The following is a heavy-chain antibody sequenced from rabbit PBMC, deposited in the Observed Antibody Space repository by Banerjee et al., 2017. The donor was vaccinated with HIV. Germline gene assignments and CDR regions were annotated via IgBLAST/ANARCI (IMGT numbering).Heavy chain of an antibody. V-gene: IGHV1S7*01. D-gene: IGHD1-1*01. CDR1: GFDFSSYY. CDR2: IYAAKGST. Sequence: QLKETGGGLVQPGGSLTLSCKASGFDFSSYYMSWVRQAPGKGLEWIGIIYAAKGSTYYASWVNGRFTISSHNAQNTLYLQLNSLTAADTATYFCARDPGPYASSSGYAYAYFNLWGQGTLVTVS. J-gene: IGHJ4*01. CDR3: ARDPGPYASSSGYAYAYFNL.